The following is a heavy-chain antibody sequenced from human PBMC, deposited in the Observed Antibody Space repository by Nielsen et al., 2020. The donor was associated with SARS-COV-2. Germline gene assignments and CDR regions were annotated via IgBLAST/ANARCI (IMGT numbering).Heavy chain of an antibody. CDR3: ASRYSSSLAY. V-gene: IGHV4-39*01. Sequence: SETLSLTCTVSGGSISSSSYYWGWIRQPPGKGLEWIGSIYYSGSTYYNPSLKSRVTISVDTSKNQFSLKLSSVTAADTAVYYCASRYSSSLAYWGQGTLVTVSS. CDR2: IYYSGST. D-gene: IGHD6-13*01. J-gene: IGHJ4*02. CDR1: GGSISSSSYY.